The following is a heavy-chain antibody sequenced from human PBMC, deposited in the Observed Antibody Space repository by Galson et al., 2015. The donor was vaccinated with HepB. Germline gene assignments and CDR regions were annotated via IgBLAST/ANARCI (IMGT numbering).Heavy chain of an antibody. CDR3: AREPYYYDSSGLVDDAFDI. V-gene: IGHV1-3*01. Sequence: SVKVSCKASGGTFSSYTISWVRQAPGQGLEWMGWINAGNGNTKYSQKFQGRVTITRDTSASTAYMELSSLRSEDTAVYYCAREPYYYDSSGLVDDAFDIWGQGTMVTVSS. CDR2: INAGNGNT. J-gene: IGHJ3*02. CDR1: GGTFSSYT. D-gene: IGHD3-22*01.